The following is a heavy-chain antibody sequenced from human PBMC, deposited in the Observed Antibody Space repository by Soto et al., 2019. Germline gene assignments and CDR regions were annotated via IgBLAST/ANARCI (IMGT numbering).Heavy chain of an antibody. V-gene: IGHV3-74*01. CDR2: INSDGSSI. J-gene: IGHJ4*02. CDR1: GLTFSSYW. CDR3: ATYDKSGYALEY. D-gene: IGHD3-22*01. Sequence: GGSLRLSCAASGLTFSSYWMHWVRQVPGKGLVWVSRINSDGSSISYADSVQGRFTISRDNAKNTLYLQLNSLRAEDTAVYYCATYDKSGYALEYWGQGTLGTVSS.